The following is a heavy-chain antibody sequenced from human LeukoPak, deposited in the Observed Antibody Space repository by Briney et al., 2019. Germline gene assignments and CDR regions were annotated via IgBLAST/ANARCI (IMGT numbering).Heavy chain of an antibody. CDR2: IKQDGSEK. V-gene: IGHV3-7*01. Sequence: TGGSLRLSCAASGFTFSSYWMSWVRQAPGKGLEWVANIKQDGSEKYYVDSVKGRFTISRDNAKNSLYLQMNSLRAEDTAVYYCAREWEVLGDNAFDIWGQGTMVTVSS. CDR3: AREWEVLGDNAFDI. D-gene: IGHD1-26*01. CDR1: GFTFSSYW. J-gene: IGHJ3*02.